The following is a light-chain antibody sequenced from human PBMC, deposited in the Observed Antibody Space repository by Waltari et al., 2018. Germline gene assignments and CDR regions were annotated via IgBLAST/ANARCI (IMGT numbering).Light chain of an antibody. Sequence: EIVLTQSPATLSLSPGERAVLSCRASQSFNNYLAWYQQKPGQAPRLLIYDAYTRATGITARFSGSGSGTDFTLTISSLEPEDSAVYYCQERSDWRGLTFGPGTKVDIK. CDR1: QSFNNY. J-gene: IGKJ3*01. CDR2: DAY. V-gene: IGKV3-11*01. CDR3: QERSDWRGLT.